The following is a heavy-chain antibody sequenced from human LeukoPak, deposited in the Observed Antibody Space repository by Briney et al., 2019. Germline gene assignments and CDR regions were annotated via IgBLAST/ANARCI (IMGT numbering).Heavy chain of an antibody. CDR3: AKVPMAAPGLNWIDS. CDR1: GGSISSSTYY. J-gene: IGHJ5*01. D-gene: IGHD6-13*01. V-gene: IGHV4-39*01. Sequence: PSETLSLTCTVSGGSISSSTYYWGWIRQPPGKGLEWIGSISYTGSSYYNPSLESRVTISVDTSKNQFSLRLSSVTAADTALYYCAKVPMAAPGLNWIDSWGQGTLVTVSS. CDR2: ISYTGSS.